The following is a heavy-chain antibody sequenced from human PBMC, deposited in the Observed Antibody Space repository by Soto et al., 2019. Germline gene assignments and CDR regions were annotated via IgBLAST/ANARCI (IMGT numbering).Heavy chain of an antibody. V-gene: IGHV2-70*04. D-gene: IGHD1-26*01. CDR1: GFSLSTSGMR. Sequence: LVNPTQTLTLTCTFSGFSLSTSGMRVSWIRQPPGKALEWLARIDWDDDKFYSTSLKTRLTISKDTSKNQVVLTMTNMDPVDTATYYCARETATGYYYGMDVWGQGTTVTVSS. CDR3: ARETATGYYYGMDV. J-gene: IGHJ6*02. CDR2: IDWDDDK.